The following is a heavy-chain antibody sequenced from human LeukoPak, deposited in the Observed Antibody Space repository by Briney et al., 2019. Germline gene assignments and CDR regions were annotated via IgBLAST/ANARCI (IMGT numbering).Heavy chain of an antibody. V-gene: IGHV3-74*01. CDR1: RFTFSNYW. Sequence: TGGSLRLSCAASRFTFSNYWMHWVRLAPGKGLVWVSRIDSDGSRTSYADSVKGRFTISRDNAKNTLYLQMSSLRAEDTAVYYCARKGGSYYFFDYWGQGTLVTVSS. CDR2: IDSDGSRT. CDR3: ARKGGSYYFFDY. J-gene: IGHJ4*02. D-gene: IGHD1-26*01.